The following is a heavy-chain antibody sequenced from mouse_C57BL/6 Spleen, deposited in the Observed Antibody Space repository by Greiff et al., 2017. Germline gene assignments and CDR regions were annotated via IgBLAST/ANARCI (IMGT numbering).Heavy chain of an antibody. D-gene: IGHD2-14*01. V-gene: IGHV1-55*01. CDR3: ARSDRGFDV. CDR2: IYPGSGST. Sequence: QVQLQQPGAELVKPGASVTMSCKASGYTFTSYWITWVKQRPGQGLEWIGAIYPGSGSTTYNEKLKSKATLTADTSSSTAYMQLSSLTSEGAAVSYCARSDRGFDVWGTATTVTVSS. J-gene: IGHJ1*03. CDR1: GYTFTSYW.